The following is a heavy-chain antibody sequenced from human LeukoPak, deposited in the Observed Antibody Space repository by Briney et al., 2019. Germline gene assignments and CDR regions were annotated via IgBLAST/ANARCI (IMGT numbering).Heavy chain of an antibody. Sequence: SETLSLTCTVSGGSISSSSYYWGWIRQPPGKGLEWIGSIYYSGNTYYNPSLKSRVTVSVDTSKNQFSLKLNSMTAADTAVYYCARLPSSSWLNWFDPWGQGTLVTVSS. J-gene: IGHJ5*02. CDR3: ARLPSSSWLNWFDP. CDR2: IYYSGNT. V-gene: IGHV4-39*01. D-gene: IGHD6-13*01. CDR1: GGSISSSSYY.